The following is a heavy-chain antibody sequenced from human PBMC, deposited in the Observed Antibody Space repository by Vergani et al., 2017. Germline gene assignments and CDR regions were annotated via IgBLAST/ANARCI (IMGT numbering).Heavy chain of an antibody. Sequence: QVHLVESGGGVVQPGRSLRLSCVVSGFTSSYYGMHWVRQAPAKGLEWVAVISYDGTQKYYADSVKGRFTISRDNSKSTLYLQMNSLRTEDTAVYYCATKSCGTPGGQIGYFREWGQGTLGTVSS. V-gene: IGHV3-30*03. D-gene: IGHD1-1*01. CDR1: GFTSSYYG. CDR2: ISYDGTQK. CDR3: ATKSCGTPGGQIGYFRE. J-gene: IGHJ1*01.